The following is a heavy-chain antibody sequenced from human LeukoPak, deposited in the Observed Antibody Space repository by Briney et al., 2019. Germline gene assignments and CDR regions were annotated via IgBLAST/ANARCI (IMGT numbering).Heavy chain of an antibody. CDR1: GFTFGSYA. CDR3: GQKPAWPVDY. Sequence: GGSLRLSCAASGFTFGSYAMYWVRQAPGKGLEWVAGIFGSGGSAHYADSAKGRFTISRDNSKNTVYLQINSLRAEDTAVYSSGQKPAWPVDYWGQGTLVTVSS. CDR2: IFGSGGSA. V-gene: IGHV3-23*01. J-gene: IGHJ4*02.